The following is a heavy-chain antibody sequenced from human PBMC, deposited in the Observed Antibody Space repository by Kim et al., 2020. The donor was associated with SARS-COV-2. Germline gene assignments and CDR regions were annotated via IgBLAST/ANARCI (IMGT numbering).Heavy chain of an antibody. J-gene: IGHJ1*01. CDR1: GFIFSESW. D-gene: IGHD2-8*02. CDR2: VNTDETTT. CDR3: VRWSGGNDV. V-gene: IGHV3-74*03. Sequence: GGSLRLSCGAYGFIFSESWMYWVRQAPETGLVWLSGVNTDETTTTYADSVNGRFAISRDHAKYMLYLQMHSLRAEDKADYYCVRWSGGNDVWGGGTKVTV.